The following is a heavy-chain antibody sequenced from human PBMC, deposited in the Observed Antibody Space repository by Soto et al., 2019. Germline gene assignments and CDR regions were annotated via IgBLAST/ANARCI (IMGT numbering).Heavy chain of an antibody. D-gene: IGHD3-3*01. CDR1: GYTFTGYY. V-gene: IGHV1-2*04. CDR3: ARAVTDTIFGVVKAYGMDV. J-gene: IGHJ6*02. Sequence: ASVKVSCKASGYTFTGYYMHWVRQAPGQGLEWMGWINPNSGGTNYAQKFQGWVTMTRDTSISTAYMELSRLRSDDTAVYYCARAVTDTIFGVVKAYGMDVCGQRTTVTVSS. CDR2: INPNSGGT.